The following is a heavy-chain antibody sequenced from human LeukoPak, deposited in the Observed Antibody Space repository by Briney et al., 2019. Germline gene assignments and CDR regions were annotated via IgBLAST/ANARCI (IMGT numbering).Heavy chain of an antibody. CDR2: IYYSGST. J-gene: IGHJ4*02. Sequence: PSETLSLTCTVSGGSVSSGSYYWSWIRQPPGKGLEWIGYIYYSGSTNYNPSLKSRVTISVDTSKNQFSLKLGSVTAADTAVYYCARVVSTAMVTYYFDYWGQGTLVTVSS. CDR3: ARVVSTAMVTYYFDY. V-gene: IGHV4-61*01. CDR1: GGSVSSGSYY. D-gene: IGHD5-18*01.